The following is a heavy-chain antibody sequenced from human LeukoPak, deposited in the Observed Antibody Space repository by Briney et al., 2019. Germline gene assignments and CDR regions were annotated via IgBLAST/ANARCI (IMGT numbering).Heavy chain of an antibody. CDR1: GITFTTDG. CDR2: IRYDGSTK. Sequence: GGSLRLSCAVSGITFTTDGMHWVRQAPGKGLEWVAFIRYDGSTKYYADSVKGRFTISRDNSKNTLYLQMNSLRADDTALYYCARDNYGFDYWGQGTLVTVSS. D-gene: IGHD3-10*01. CDR3: ARDNYGFDY. J-gene: IGHJ4*02. V-gene: IGHV3-30*02.